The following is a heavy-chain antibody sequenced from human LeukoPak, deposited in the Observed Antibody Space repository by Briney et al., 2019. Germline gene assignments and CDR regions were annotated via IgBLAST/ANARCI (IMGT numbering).Heavy chain of an antibody. J-gene: IGHJ3*02. CDR1: GFTFSSYA. V-gene: IGHV3-64*01. Sequence: PGVSLTLSCAASGFTFSSYAMLGVRHAPGKARVYVFDITNNGGSTYYANSLKRRFTISRDNSKNTLYLQMGSLRAEDMAVYYCARGDSSGYYLIDAFDSWGQGTIVTV. CDR3: ARGDSSGYYLIDAFDS. D-gene: IGHD3-22*01. CDR2: ITNNGGST.